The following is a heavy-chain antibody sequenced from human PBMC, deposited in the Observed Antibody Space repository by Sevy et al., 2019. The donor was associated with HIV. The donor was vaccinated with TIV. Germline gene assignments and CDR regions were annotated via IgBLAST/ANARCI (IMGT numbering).Heavy chain of an antibody. Sequence: SETLSLTCTVSGGSISSYYWSWIRQPPGKGLEWIGYIYYSGSTNYNPSLKSRVTISVDTSKNQFSLKLSSVTAADTAVYYCAREGFWSGTFDYWGQGTLVTVSS. V-gene: IGHV4-59*01. J-gene: IGHJ4*02. CDR2: IYYSGST. CDR1: GGSISSYY. CDR3: AREGFWSGTFDY. D-gene: IGHD3-3*01.